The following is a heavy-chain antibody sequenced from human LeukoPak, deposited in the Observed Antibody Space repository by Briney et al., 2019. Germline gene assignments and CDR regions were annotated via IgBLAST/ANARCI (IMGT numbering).Heavy chain of an antibody. Sequence: GESLKISCKGSGYSFTSYWIGWVRQMPGKGLGWLGIIYPGDSDTRYSPSFQGQVTISADKSISTAYLQWSSLKASDTAMYYCARSYDSSGYGFDYWGQGTLVTVSS. V-gene: IGHV5-51*01. CDR1: GYSFTSYW. CDR3: ARSYDSSGYGFDY. J-gene: IGHJ4*02. D-gene: IGHD3-22*01. CDR2: IYPGDSDT.